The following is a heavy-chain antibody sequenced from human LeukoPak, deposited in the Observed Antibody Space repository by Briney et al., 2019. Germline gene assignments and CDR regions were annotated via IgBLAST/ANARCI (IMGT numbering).Heavy chain of an antibody. Sequence: ASVKVSRKASGYTFTSYGISWVRQAPGQGLEWMGWISAYNGNTNYAQKLQGRVTMTTDTSTSTAYMELRSLRSDDTAVYYCARARRVLSTYYYDSSGYGNDAFDIWGQGTMVTVSS. V-gene: IGHV1-18*01. CDR1: GYTFTSYG. CDR3: ARARRVLSTYYYDSSGYGNDAFDI. D-gene: IGHD3-22*01. CDR2: ISAYNGNT. J-gene: IGHJ3*02.